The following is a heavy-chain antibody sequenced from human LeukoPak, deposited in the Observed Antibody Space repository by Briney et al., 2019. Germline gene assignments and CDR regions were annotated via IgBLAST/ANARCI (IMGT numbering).Heavy chain of an antibody. Sequence: GASVKVSCKASGYSFNSQGMNWVRQVPGQGLEWMGWINTHSGNPTYAQGFTGRFVFSLDTSVSTAYLQISSLKAEDTAVYYCARVAGAGLYGYWGQGTLVTVSS. V-gene: IGHV7-4-1*02. CDR1: GYSFNSQG. J-gene: IGHJ4*02. CDR3: ARVAGAGLYGY. CDR2: INTHSGNP. D-gene: IGHD3-16*02.